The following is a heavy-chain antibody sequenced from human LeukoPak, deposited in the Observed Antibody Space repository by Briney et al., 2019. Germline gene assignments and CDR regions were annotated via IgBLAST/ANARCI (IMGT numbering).Heavy chain of an antibody. D-gene: IGHD2-2*01. CDR1: GFTFSSYV. V-gene: IGHV3-21*01. Sequence: PGGSLRLSCAASGFTFSSYVMNWVRQAPGKGLEWVSSISSSSSYIYYADSVKGRFTISRDNAKNSLYLQMNSLRAEDTAVYYCARDKRYCSSTSCYYYYYYMDVWGKGTTVTISS. J-gene: IGHJ6*03. CDR2: ISSSSSYI. CDR3: ARDKRYCSSTSCYYYYYYMDV.